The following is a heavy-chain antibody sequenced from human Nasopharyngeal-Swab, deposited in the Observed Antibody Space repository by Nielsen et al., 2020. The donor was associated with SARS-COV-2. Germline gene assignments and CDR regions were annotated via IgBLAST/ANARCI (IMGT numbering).Heavy chain of an antibody. V-gene: IGHV1-69*04. Sequence: WVRQAPGQGLEWMGRIIPIGGIANNAQKFQGRVTITADKSTSTAYMELTSLRSEDTAVYYRAREGPGPPMTTVTPYFDYWGQGTLVTVSS. CDR2: IIPIGGIA. J-gene: IGHJ4*02. CDR3: AREGPGPPMTTVTPYFDY. D-gene: IGHD4-11*01.